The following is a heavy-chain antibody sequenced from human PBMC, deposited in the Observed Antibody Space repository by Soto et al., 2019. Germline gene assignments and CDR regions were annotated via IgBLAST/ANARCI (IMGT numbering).Heavy chain of an antibody. V-gene: IGHV1-58*01. CDR1: GFTFTSSA. D-gene: IGHD3-22*01. Sequence: GASVKVSCKASGFTFTSSAVQWVRQARGQRLEWIGWIVVGSGNTNYAQKFQERVTITRDMSTSTAYMELSSLRSEDTAVYYCAADSAYESSCSWAPTDAFESWGKGTMVTV. J-gene: IGHJ3*02. CDR3: AADSAYESSCSWAPTDAFES. CDR2: IVVGSGNT.